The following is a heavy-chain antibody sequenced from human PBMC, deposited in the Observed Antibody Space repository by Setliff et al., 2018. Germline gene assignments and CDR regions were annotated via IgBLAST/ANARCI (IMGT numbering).Heavy chain of an antibody. CDR2: INPNSGDT. CDR1: GYTFTGYY. J-gene: IGHJ5*02. D-gene: IGHD3-10*01. V-gene: IGHV1-2*04. Sequence: ASVKVSCKASGYTFTGYYMHWVRQAPGQGLEWMGWINPNSGDTNYARKFQGWVTMTRDTSISTAYMELSSLRSEDTAVYYCARARTGSPLAGNWFDPWGQGTLVTVSS. CDR3: ARARTGSPLAGNWFDP.